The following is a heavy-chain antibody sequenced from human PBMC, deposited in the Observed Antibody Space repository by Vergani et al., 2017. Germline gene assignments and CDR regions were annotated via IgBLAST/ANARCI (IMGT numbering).Heavy chain of an antibody. D-gene: IGHD1-1*01. Sequence: QVQLVQSGAEVKKPGASVKVSCKASGYTFTGYYMHWVRQAPGQGLERMGWINPNSGGTNYAQKFQGRVTMTRDTSISTAYMELSRLRSDDTAVYYCASGAPGNYYYYYMDVWGKGTTVTVSS. J-gene: IGHJ6*03. V-gene: IGHV1-2*02. CDR1: GYTFTGYY. CDR3: ASGAPGNYYYYYMDV. CDR2: INPNSGGT.